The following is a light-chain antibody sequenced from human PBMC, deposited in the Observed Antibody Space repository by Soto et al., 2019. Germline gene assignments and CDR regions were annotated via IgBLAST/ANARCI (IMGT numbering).Light chain of an antibody. V-gene: IGKV3D-15*01. CDR1: QSVSNN. J-gene: IGKJ4*01. CDR2: GAS. Sequence: EIVLTQSPATLSVSPGERAALSCRASQSVSNNLAWYQQKPGQPPRLLIFGASTRATGIPARFSGSGSEAEFAITISTLQSEYFAVYYCQQYSVWPLTFGGGTKVEIK. CDR3: QQYSVWPLT.